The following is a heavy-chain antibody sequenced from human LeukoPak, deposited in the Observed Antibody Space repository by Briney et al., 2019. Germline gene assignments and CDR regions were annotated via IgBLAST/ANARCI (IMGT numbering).Heavy chain of an antibody. J-gene: IGHJ4*02. CDR1: TFTFSSYA. CDR3: ANGRIPYYYDSSPYFDY. V-gene: IGHV3-23*01. CDR2: IGGSGGST. Sequence: GGSLRLSCAASTFTFSSYAMSWVRQAPGKGLEWVSAIGGSGGSTYYADSVKGRFTISRDNSKNTLYLQMNSPRAEDTAVYYCANGRIPYYYDSSPYFDYWGQGTLVTVSS. D-gene: IGHD3-22*01.